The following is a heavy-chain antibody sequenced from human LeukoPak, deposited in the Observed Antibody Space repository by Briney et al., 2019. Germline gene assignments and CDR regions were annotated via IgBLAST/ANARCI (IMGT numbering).Heavy chain of an antibody. CDR3: ARNSAAGTHYYMDV. V-gene: IGHV4-4*07. D-gene: IGHD6-13*01. CDR1: GGSISSYY. J-gene: IGHJ6*03. CDR2: IYTSGST. Sequence: SETLSLTCTVSGGSISSYYWSWIRQPAGKGLEWIGRIYTSGSTNYNPSLKSRVTMSVDTSKNQFSLKLSSVTAAETAVYYCARNSAAGTHYYMDVWGKGTTVTVSS.